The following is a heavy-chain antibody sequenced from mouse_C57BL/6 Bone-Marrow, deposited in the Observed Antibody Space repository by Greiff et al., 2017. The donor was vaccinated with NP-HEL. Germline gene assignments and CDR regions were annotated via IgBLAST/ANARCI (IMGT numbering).Heavy chain of an antibody. V-gene: IGHV5-17*01. Sequence: EVKVVESGGGLVKPGGSLKLSCAASGFTFSDYGMHWVRQAPEKGLEWVAYISSGSSTIYYADTVKGRFTISRDNAKNTLFLQMTSLRSENSAMYYCAREAGTFDYWGQGTTLTVSS. D-gene: IGHD4-1*01. CDR1: GFTFSDYG. CDR3: AREAGTFDY. J-gene: IGHJ2*01. CDR2: ISSGSSTI.